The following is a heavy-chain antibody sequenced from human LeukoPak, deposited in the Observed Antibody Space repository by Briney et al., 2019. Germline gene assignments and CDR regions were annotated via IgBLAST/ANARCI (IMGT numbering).Heavy chain of an antibody. CDR1: GFTFTDYA. CDR2: ISSDTNNK. D-gene: IGHD4-17*01. J-gene: IGHJ4*02. CDR3: VRDLTYGARFDY. Sequence: PGTSLRLSCVASGFTFTDYAVAWVRQAPGKGMECVTIISSDTNNKYYADSVKARFTISRDNFRNTVFLDMSGLRPEDTGLYYCVRDLTYGARFDYWGQGTLVTVSS. V-gene: IGHV3-30-3*01.